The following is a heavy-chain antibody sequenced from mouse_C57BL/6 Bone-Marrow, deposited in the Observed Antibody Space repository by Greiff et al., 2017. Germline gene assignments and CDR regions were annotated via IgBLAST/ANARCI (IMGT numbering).Heavy chain of an antibody. Sequence: QVQLQQSGPELVKPGASVKISCKASGYAFSSSWMNWVKQRPGKGLEWIGRIYPGDGDTNYNGKFKGKATLTADKSSSTAYMQHSSLTSEDSAVYFCARYCYYGYTYFDYWGQGTTLTVSS. D-gene: IGHD1-2*01. J-gene: IGHJ2*01. CDR1: GYAFSSSW. CDR3: ARYCYYGYTYFDY. CDR2: IYPGDGDT. V-gene: IGHV1-82*01.